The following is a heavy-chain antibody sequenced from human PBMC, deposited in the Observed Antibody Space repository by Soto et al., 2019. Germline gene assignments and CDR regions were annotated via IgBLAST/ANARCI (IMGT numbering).Heavy chain of an antibody. D-gene: IGHD4-4*01. CDR2: INPDGSTT. CDR3: ARVPTTVTTPGMDV. CDR1: GFTFSSYW. Sequence: LRLSCAASGFTFSSYWMHWVRQAPGEGLMWVSRINPDGSTTSYADSMKGRFTISRDNAKNTLYLQMNSLRVEDTAVYYCARVPTTVTTPGMDVWGQGTTVTVSS. J-gene: IGHJ6*02. V-gene: IGHV3-74*01.